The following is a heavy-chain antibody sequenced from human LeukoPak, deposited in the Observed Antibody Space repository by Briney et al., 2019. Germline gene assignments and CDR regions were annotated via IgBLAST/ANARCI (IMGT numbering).Heavy chain of an antibody. CDR3: VKDPFYGGNPLYYFDY. CDR2: ITGDGGRT. CDR1: GFTFSSYA. Sequence: PGGSLRLSCSASGFTFSSYAMHWVRQAPGKGLECVSAITGDGGRTYYADSVKGRFTISRDNSKNTLYLQMNSLSAEDTAVYYCVKDPFYGGNPLYYFDYWGQGTLVTVSS. D-gene: IGHD4-23*01. V-gene: IGHV3-64D*06. J-gene: IGHJ4*02.